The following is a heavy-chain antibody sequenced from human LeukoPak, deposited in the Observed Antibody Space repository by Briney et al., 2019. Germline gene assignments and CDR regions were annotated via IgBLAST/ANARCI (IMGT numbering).Heavy chain of an antibody. D-gene: IGHD3-9*01. CDR3: AKWGDYDILTGYYVPDY. J-gene: IGHJ4*02. CDR2: ISSSSSYI. V-gene: IGHV3-21*04. CDR1: GFTLSSYS. Sequence: GGSLRLSCAASGFTLSSYSMNWVRQAPGKGLEWVSSISSSSSYIYYADSVKGRFTISRDNSKNTLYLQVNSLRAEDTAVYYCAKWGDYDILTGYYVPDYWGQGTLVTVSS.